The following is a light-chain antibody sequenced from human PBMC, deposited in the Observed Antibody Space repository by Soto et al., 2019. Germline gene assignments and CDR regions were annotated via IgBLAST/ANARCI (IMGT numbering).Light chain of an antibody. CDR1: SSDVGGYNY. Sequence: QSALTQPASVSGSPGQSITISCTGTSSDVGGYNYVSWYQQHPGKAPKLMIYEVSNRPSGVSNRFSGSKSGNTASLTISGLQDEEEADYYCSSYKSSSPYVFGTGTKVTVL. J-gene: IGLJ1*01. CDR3: SSYKSSSPYV. CDR2: EVS. V-gene: IGLV2-14*01.